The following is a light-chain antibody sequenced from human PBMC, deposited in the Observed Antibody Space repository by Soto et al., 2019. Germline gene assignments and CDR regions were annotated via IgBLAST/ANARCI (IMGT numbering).Light chain of an antibody. Sequence: DIQLTQSPSTLSASLGDRVTFTCRASQSINNWLAWYQQKPGKAPKVLIYKASALETGVPSRFSGSGSGTEFTLTISSLQPDDFATYYCQHYGAFGQGTKVDIK. CDR3: QHYGA. V-gene: IGKV1-5*03. CDR1: QSINNW. CDR2: KAS. J-gene: IGKJ1*01.